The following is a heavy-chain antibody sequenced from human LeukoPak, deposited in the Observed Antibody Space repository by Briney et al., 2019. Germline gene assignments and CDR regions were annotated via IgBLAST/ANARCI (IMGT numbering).Heavy chain of an antibody. V-gene: IGHV4-31*03. J-gene: IGHJ4*02. CDR3: ARGPYDSSGYYLVEASSDMDY. CDR1: GGSISSGGYY. Sequence: SETLSLTCTVSGGSISSGGYYWSWIRQHPGKGLEWIGYIYYSGSTYYNPSLKSRVTISVDTSKNQFSLKLSSVTAADTAVYYCARGPYDSSGYYLVEASSDMDYWGQGTLVTVSS. D-gene: IGHD3-22*01. CDR2: IYYSGST.